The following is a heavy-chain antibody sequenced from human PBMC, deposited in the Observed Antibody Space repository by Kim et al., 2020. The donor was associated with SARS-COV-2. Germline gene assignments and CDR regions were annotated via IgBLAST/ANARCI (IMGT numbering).Heavy chain of an antibody. CDR2: IKQDGSEK. Sequence: GGSLRLSCAASGFTFSGYWMSWVRQAPGKGLEWVANIKQDGSEKYYVDSVKGRFTISRDNAKNSLYLQMNSLRAEDMAVYYCARDRRWGYGDYFDYWGQG. J-gene: IGHJ4*02. D-gene: IGHD4-17*01. CDR1: GFTFSGYW. CDR3: ARDRRWGYGDYFDY. V-gene: IGHV3-7*01.